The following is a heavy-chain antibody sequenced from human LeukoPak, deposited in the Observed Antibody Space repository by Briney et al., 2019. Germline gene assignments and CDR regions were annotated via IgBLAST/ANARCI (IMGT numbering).Heavy chain of an antibody. V-gene: IGHV3-48*03. Sequence: PGVLVRLSCAGYGFTFSSYEMMRVPPAPGKGLEGGTYITSSGSTIYYADSVKGRFTITRANPKTALYLQMNRLRAEDTAVYYWARSADKRGGFGIWGQGTMVTVSS. D-gene: IGHD2-15*01. CDR1: GFTFSSYE. CDR2: ITSSGSTI. J-gene: IGHJ3*02. CDR3: ARSADKRGGFGI.